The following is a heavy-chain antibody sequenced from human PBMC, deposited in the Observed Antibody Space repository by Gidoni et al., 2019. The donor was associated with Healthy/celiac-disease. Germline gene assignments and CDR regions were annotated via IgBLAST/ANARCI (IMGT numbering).Heavy chain of an antibody. CDR2: IDPSDSYT. V-gene: IGHV5-10-1*03. Sequence: EVQLVQSGAEVKKPGESLRISCKGSGYSFTSYWISWVRQMPGKGLEWMGRIDPSDSYTNYSPSFQGHVTISADKSISTAYLQWSSLKASDTAMYYCARQWVPYYYDSSGHPGWFDPWGQGTLVTVSS. D-gene: IGHD3-22*01. CDR3: ARQWVPYYYDSSGHPGWFDP. CDR1: GYSFTSYW. J-gene: IGHJ5*02.